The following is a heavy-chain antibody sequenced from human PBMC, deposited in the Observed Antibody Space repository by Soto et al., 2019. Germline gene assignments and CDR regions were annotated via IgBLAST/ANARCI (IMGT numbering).Heavy chain of an antibody. CDR1: GYTFISYG. CDR3: ARAGYSTSWLGRLSTGAHGVEIDH. V-gene: IGHV1-18*01. Sequence: QIQLVQSGTEVKKPGATVRVSCKASGYTFISYGISWVRQAPGQGLEWMGRISTYNVNTNYAQKFQGTVTMATDTSPSTAHMELRSLGPDETAGYYCARAGYSTSWLGRLSTGAHGVEIDHWGQGTQVTVSP. CDR2: ISTYNVNT. J-gene: IGHJ4*02. D-gene: IGHD6-13*01.